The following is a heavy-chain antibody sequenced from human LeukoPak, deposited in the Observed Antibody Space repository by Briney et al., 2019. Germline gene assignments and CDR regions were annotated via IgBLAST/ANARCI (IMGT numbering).Heavy chain of an antibody. J-gene: IGHJ5*02. CDR2: ISAYNGNT. CDR1: GYSFTSYG. D-gene: IGHD5-18*01. Sequence: ASVKVSCKASGYSFTSYGISWVRQAPGQGREGMGWISAYNGNTNYAQKLQGRVTTTTDTSTSTAYMELRSLRSDDTAVYYCARVAGYSYAQYNWFGPWGQGTLVTVSS. CDR3: ARVAGYSYAQYNWFGP. V-gene: IGHV1-18*01.